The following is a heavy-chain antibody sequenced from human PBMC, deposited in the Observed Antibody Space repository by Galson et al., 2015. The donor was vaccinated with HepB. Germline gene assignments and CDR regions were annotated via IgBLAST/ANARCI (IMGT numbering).Heavy chain of an antibody. D-gene: IGHD5-24*01. CDR3: ARDYSVETATIDFDY. CDR2: ISAYNGNT. J-gene: IGHJ4*02. CDR1: GYTFTSYG. Sequence: SVKVSCKASGYTFTSYGISWVRQAPGQGLEWMGWISAYNGNTNYAQKLQGRVTMTTDTSTSTAYMELRSLRSDDTAVYYCARDYSVETATIDFDYWGQGTLVTVSS. V-gene: IGHV1-18*04.